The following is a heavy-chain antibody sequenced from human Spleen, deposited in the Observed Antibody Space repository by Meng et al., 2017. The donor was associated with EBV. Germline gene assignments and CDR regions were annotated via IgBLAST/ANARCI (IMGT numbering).Heavy chain of an antibody. CDR3: ASAHLYGGYISADY. CDR2: INTNTGNP. V-gene: IGHV7-4-1*02. CDR1: GHTFTSYA. Sequence: QVQLVQSGSELXXXXXSXKVXXKASGHTFTSYAMNWVRQAPGQGLEWMGWINTNTGNPTYAQGFTGRFVFSLDTSVTTAYLQISSLKADDTAIYYCASAHLYGGYISADYWGQGTLVTVSS. J-gene: IGHJ4*02. D-gene: IGHD5-12*01.